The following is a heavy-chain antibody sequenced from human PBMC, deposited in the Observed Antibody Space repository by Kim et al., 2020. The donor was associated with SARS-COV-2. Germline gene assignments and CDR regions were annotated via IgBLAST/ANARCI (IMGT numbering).Heavy chain of an antibody. V-gene: IGHV3-21*01. J-gene: IGHJ4*02. CDR2: YI. CDR3: ARGLLGNVMDY. D-gene: IGHD1-1*01. Sequence: YIFNADSVQGRFTNSRDNAKNSVYLQMNSRRAEDTAVYCCARGLLGNVMDYWRQGTLVTVSS.